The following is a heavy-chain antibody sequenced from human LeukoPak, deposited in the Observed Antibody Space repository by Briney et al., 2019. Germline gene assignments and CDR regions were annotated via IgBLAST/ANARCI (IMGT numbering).Heavy chain of an antibody. J-gene: IGHJ4*02. CDR2: ISRSGDTI. V-gene: IGHV3-11*01. CDR1: GFTFSDYS. D-gene: IGHD3-9*01. Sequence: GGSLRLSCEASGFTFSDYSMSWIRQAPEKGLEWVSYISRSGDTIYYADSVKGRFTISRDNAKNSLYLQMNFLRAEDTAVYYCARDPGYYGGYDYWGQGTLVTVSS. CDR3: ARDPGYYGGYDY.